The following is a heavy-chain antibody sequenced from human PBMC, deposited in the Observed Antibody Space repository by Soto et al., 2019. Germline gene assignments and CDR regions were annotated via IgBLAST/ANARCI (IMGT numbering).Heavy chain of an antibody. J-gene: IGHJ4*01. CDR1: GVTFSRQD. CDR3: ATNEGRDGYSFDY. V-gene: IGHV1-69*01. Sequence: QVQLVQSGAEVKKPGSSVKVSCKASGVTFSRQDMRWVRQAPGQGLEWMGGIIPIFGTPQYAEKFQDRVTITADESTSTAYMELSSLTSEDTAVYYCATNEGRDGYSFDYWX. D-gene: IGHD5-12*01. CDR2: IIPIFGTP.